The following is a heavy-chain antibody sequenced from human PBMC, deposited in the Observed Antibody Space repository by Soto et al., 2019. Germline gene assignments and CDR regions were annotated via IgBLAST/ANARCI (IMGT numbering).Heavy chain of an antibody. CDR2: ISYDGSNT. J-gene: IGHJ6*02. Sequence: QVHLVESGGGVVQPGWSLRLSCAASGFSISDYGMEWVRQAPGKGLEWVALISYDGSNTYYADSVKGRFTISRDNSKDTLFLQMTGLSREDTAVYYCAKGAGDCLSLRMDVWGQATTVTVSS. V-gene: IGHV3-30*18. CDR3: AKGAGDCLSLRMDV. D-gene: IGHD2-21*02. CDR1: GFSISDYG.